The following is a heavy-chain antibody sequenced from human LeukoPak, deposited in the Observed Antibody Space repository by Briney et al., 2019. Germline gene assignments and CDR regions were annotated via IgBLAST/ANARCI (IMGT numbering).Heavy chain of an antibody. J-gene: IGHJ4*02. Sequence: GASVKVSCKASGYTFTSYYMHWVRQAPGQGLEWMGIINPSGGSINYAQKFQGRVTVTRDTSTSTVYMELSSLRSEETAVYYCAKNLRDPGTFGLWGQGTLVTVSS. CDR1: GYTFTSYY. V-gene: IGHV1-46*01. CDR2: INPSGGSI. D-gene: IGHD3-16*01. CDR3: AKNLRDPGTFGL.